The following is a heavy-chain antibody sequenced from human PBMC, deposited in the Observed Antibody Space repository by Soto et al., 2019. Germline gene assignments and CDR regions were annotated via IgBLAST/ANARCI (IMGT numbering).Heavy chain of an antibody. CDR1: GYTFTSYA. CDR3: VSCFWSGYYYYYGMDV. V-gene: IGHV1-3*01. CDR2: INAGNGNT. J-gene: IGHJ6*02. D-gene: IGHD3-3*01. Sequence: ASVKVSCKASGYTFTSYAMHWVRQAPGQRLEWMGWINAGNGNTKYSQKFQARVTITADKSTSTAYMELSSLRSEDTAVYYRVSCFWSGYYYYYGMDVWGQGTTVTVSS.